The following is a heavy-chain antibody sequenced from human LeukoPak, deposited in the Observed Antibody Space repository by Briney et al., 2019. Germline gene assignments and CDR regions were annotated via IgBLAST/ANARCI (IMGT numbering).Heavy chain of an antibody. V-gene: IGHV4-39*01. CDR1: RGSIISGDHY. D-gene: IGHD3-10*01. Sequence: SETLSLTCTVSRGSIISGDHYWGWFRQSPGKGPEWIGSIYYSGSTFYNPYLESRVTIFVDTAKNQFSLNLTSVTASDTSIYYCARVQGDYASRDYWFDPWGQGTLVTVSA. CDR3: ARVQGDYASRDYWFDP. CDR2: IYYSGST. J-gene: IGHJ5*02.